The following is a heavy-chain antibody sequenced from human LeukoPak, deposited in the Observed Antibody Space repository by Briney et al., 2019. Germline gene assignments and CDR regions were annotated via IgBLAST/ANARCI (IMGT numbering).Heavy chain of an antibody. J-gene: IGHJ5*02. Sequence: ASVKVSCKASGYTFTSYDINWVRQATGQGLEWMGWMNPNSGNTGYAQKFQGRVTITRNTSISTAYMELSSLRSEDTAVYYCAKDSDELIAAAYNWFDPWGQGTLVTVSS. CDR1: GYTFTSYD. V-gene: IGHV1-8*03. CDR2: MNPNSGNT. D-gene: IGHD6-13*01. CDR3: AKDSDELIAAAYNWFDP.